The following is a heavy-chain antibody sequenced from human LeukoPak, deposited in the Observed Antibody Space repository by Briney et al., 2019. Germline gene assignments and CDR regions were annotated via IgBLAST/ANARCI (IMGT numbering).Heavy chain of an antibody. CDR2: IYYSGST. Sequence: PSQTLSLTCTVSGGSISSGDYYWSWIRQPPGKGLEWIGYIYYSGSTNYNPSLKSRVTISVDTSKNQFSLKLSSVTAADTAVYYCARQSFTIFGVVTNFDYWGQGTLVTVSS. V-gene: IGHV4-30-4*01. J-gene: IGHJ4*02. CDR1: GGSISSGDYY. CDR3: ARQSFTIFGVVTNFDY. D-gene: IGHD3-3*01.